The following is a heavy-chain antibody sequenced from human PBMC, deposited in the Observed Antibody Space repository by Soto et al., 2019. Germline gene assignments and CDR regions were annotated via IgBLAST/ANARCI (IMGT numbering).Heavy chain of an antibody. V-gene: IGHV1-69*06. D-gene: IGHD1-1*01. Sequence: QVQLVQSGAEVKKPGSSVKVSCKASGGTFSSYAISWVRQAPGQGLEWMGGIIPIFGTANYAPKFQGRVTITADKSTSTAYMERSSLRSEDTAVYYCARGGNWNRNYYFDYWGQGTLVTVSS. CDR3: ARGGNWNRNYYFDY. CDR2: IIPIFGTA. J-gene: IGHJ4*02. CDR1: GGTFSSYA.